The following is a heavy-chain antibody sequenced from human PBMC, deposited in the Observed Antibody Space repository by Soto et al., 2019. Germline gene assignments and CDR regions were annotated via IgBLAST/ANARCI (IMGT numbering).Heavy chain of an antibody. CDR2: ISGSGGST. CDR3: AKAYKSGWKDYFDY. D-gene: IGHD6-19*01. J-gene: IGHJ4*02. V-gene: IGHV3-23*01. Sequence: GGFLRLSCAASGFTFSDYVMTWVRQPPGKGLEWVSSISGSGGSTYYAGSVKGRFTSSRDSSKDTLYLQMNSLRAEDTAVYYCAKAYKSGWKDYFDYWGRGTLVTVSS. CDR1: GFTFSDYV.